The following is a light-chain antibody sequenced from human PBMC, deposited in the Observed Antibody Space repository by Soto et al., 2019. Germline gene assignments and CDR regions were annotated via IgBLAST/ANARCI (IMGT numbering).Light chain of an antibody. CDR3: QQYNNYSPET. CDR2: MAS. V-gene: IGKV1-5*03. CDR1: QSISSW. Sequence: DIQMTQSPSTLSASVGDRVTITCRASQSISSWLAWYQQKPGKAPKLLIYMASILESGVPSRFSGSGSWTEFTLTISSLQPDDFATYYCQQYNNYSPETFGQGTKVEIK. J-gene: IGKJ1*01.